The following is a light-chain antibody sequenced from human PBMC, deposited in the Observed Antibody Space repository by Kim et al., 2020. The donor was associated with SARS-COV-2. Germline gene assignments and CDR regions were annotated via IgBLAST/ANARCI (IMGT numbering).Light chain of an antibody. J-gene: IGKJ1*01. CDR2: DAS. CDR1: PSIDTW. Sequence: DRVTIPCRASPSIDTWLAWYQQKPGKAPKLLIYDASSLESGVPSRFSGRGSAAEFTLTITSLQSDDFATYFCQQYKTYPWTFGQGTKVDIK. CDR3: QQYKTYPWT. V-gene: IGKV1-5*01.